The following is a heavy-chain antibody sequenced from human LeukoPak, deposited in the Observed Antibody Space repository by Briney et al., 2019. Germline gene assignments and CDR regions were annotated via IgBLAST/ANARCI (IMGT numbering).Heavy chain of an antibody. CDR2: ISAYNGNT. Sequence: ASVKVSCKASGGTFSSYAISWVRQAPGQGLEWMGWISAYNGNTNYAQKLQGRVTMTTDTSTSTAYMELRSLRSDDTAVYYCARDLKVYGSGLMDVWGQGTTVTVSS. V-gene: IGHV1-18*01. CDR3: ARDLKVYGSGLMDV. J-gene: IGHJ6*02. D-gene: IGHD3-10*01. CDR1: GGTFSSYA.